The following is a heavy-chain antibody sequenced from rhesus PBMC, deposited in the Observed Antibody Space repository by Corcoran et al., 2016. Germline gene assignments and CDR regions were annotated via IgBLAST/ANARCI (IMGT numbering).Heavy chain of an antibody. V-gene: IGHV4-173*01. J-gene: IGHJ4*01. Sequence: QLQLQESGPGLVKPSETLSLTRAVSGGSIRRNYWSWIRQPPGKGLEGIGRIPGSGGSTDYNPSLKSRVTISTDTSKNQFSLKLSSVTAADTAVYYCARDYYYSGSYYVGYFDYWGQGVLVTVSS. CDR2: IPGSGGST. CDR3: ARDYYYSGSYYVGYFDY. CDR1: GGSIRRNY. D-gene: IGHD3-16*01.